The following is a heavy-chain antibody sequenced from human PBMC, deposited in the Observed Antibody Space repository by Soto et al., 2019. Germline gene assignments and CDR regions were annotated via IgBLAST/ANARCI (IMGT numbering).Heavy chain of an antibody. CDR2: YDPEGAET. J-gene: IGHJ3*02. Sequence: QVQLEQSGAQVKKPGASVKVSCKVSGYTVNELAVHWVRQAPGEGLEWMGSYDPEGAETKYAQKFQGRVTMTEDTSTDTAYMELSSLRTEDTGVYYCASYGFDSWGQGTMVTVSS. CDR3: ASYGFDS. CDR1: GYTVNELA. V-gene: IGHV1-24*01.